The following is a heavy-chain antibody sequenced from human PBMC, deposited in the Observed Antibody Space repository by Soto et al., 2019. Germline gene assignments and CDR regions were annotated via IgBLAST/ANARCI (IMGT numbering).Heavy chain of an antibody. CDR3: ARARYSSRWGTFDS. D-gene: IGHD6-19*01. CDR1: GGSFSTNE. Sequence: QVHLEQSGAEVRKPGTSVEVSCKAYGGSFSTNEIDWVRQAPGQGLEWMGRIFPNVGTADYAQKFQGRLTIIADESTTTVYMDLSRLTSADTAVYFCARARYSSRWGTFDSWGQGTQVAVSS. J-gene: IGHJ4*02. V-gene: IGHV1-69*01. CDR2: IFPNVGTA.